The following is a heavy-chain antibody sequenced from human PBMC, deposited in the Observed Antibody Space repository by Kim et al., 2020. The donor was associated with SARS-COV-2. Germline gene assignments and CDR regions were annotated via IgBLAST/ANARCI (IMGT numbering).Heavy chain of an antibody. V-gene: IGHV3-30*01. Sequence: KGRFTISRDNSKNTLYLQMNSLGAEDTAVYYCARISWDPIFGVALGGMDVWGQGTTVTVSS. J-gene: IGHJ6*02. CDR3: ARISWDPIFGVALGGMDV. D-gene: IGHD3-3*01.